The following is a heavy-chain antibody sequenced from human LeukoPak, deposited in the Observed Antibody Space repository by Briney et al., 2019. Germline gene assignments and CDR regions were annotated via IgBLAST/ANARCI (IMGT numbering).Heavy chain of an antibody. CDR1: GFTFSGYA. D-gene: IGHD2-2*01. CDR3: AKDNFKCSSTSCYEYAFDI. V-gene: IGHV3-23*01. J-gene: IGHJ3*02. CDR2: ISGSGGST. Sequence: GGSLRLSCAASGFTFSGYAMSWVRQAPGKGLEWVSAISGSGGSTYYADSVKGRFTISRDNSKNTLYLQMNSLRAEDTAVYYCAKDNFKCSSTSCYEYAFDIWGRGTMVTVSS.